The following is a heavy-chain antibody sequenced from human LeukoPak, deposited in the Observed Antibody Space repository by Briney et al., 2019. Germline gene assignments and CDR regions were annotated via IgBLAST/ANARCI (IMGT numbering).Heavy chain of an antibody. V-gene: IGHV3-23*01. CDR2: ISSNAGGT. CDR1: GFTFSSYA. J-gene: IGHJ4*02. Sequence: PGGSLRLSVAAPGFTFSSYAMSGFRQAPGKGLEWVSSISSNAGGTYYADSVKGRFTISRDNSKNTVYLQMNSLRVEDTAVYHCAKDRGIIAAGFDYWGQGTLVTVSS. D-gene: IGHD6-13*01. CDR3: AKDRGIIAAGFDY.